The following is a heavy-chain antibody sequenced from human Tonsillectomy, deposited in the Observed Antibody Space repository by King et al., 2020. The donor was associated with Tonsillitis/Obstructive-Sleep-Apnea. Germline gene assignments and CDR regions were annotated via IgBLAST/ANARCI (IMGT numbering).Heavy chain of an antibody. CDR3: ARVSSFIVVVPAAFDY. V-gene: IGHV4-34*01. CDR2: INHSGST. CDR1: GGSFSGYY. J-gene: IGHJ4*02. D-gene: IGHD2-2*01. Sequence: VQLQQWGAGLLKPSETLSLTCAVYGGSFSGYYWSWIRQPPGKGLEWIGEINHSGSTNYNPSLKSRVTISVDTSKNQFSLKLSSVTAADTAVYYFARVSSFIVVVPAAFDYWGQGTLVTVSS.